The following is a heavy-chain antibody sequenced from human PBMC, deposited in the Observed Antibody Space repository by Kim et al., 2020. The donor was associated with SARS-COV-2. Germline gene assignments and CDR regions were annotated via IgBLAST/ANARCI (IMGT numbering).Heavy chain of an antibody. V-gene: IGHV3-30*01. D-gene: IGHD1-26*01. Sequence: ADYGNGRFTISRDNSKNPLYLQMNSLRAEDTAVYYCARALGGSYYYGMDVWGQGTTVTVSS. CDR3: ARALGGSYYYGMDV. J-gene: IGHJ6*02.